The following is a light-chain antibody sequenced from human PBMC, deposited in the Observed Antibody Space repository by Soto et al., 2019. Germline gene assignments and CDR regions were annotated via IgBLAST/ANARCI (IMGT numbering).Light chain of an antibody. Sequence: EIVLTQSPGTLSLSPGERATLSCRASQSVSSSHLAWYQQKFGQAPRLLIYGTSSRAIGIPDRFSGSGSGTDFTLTISRLEPEDFAVYYCQQYGRSPKTFGQGTKVEIK. V-gene: IGKV3-20*01. CDR1: QSVSSSH. CDR2: GTS. CDR3: QQYGRSPKT. J-gene: IGKJ1*01.